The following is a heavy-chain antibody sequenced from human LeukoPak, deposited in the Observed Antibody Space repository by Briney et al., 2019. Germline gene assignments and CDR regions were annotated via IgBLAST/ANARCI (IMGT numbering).Heavy chain of an antibody. CDR3: ARGRWELRGIDY. CDR1: GFTFSSYA. CDR2: ISSNGGST. V-gene: IGHV3-64*01. D-gene: IGHD1-26*01. J-gene: IGHJ4*02. Sequence: PGGSLRLSCAASGFTFSSYAMNWVRQAPGKGLEYVSAISSNGGSTYYANSVKGRFTISRDNSKSTLYLQMGSLRAEDMAVYYCARGRWELRGIDYWGQGTLVTVSS.